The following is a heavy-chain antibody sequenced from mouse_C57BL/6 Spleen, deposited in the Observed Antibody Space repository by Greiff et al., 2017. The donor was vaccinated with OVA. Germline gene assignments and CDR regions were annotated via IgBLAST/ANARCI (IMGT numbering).Heavy chain of an antibody. D-gene: IGHD2-5*01. J-gene: IGHJ3*01. Sequence: QVQLKQPGAELVKPGASVKLSCKASGYTFTSYWMQWVKQRPGQGLEWIGEIDPSDSYTNYNQKFKGKATLTVDTSSSTAYMQLSSLTSEDSAVYYCARRDYSNYWFAYWGQGTLVTVSA. V-gene: IGHV1-50*01. CDR3: ARRDYSNYWFAY. CDR2: IDPSDSYT. CDR1: GYTFTSYW.